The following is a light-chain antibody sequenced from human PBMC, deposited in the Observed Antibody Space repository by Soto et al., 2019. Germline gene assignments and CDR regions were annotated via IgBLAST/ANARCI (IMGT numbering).Light chain of an antibody. CDR2: GAS. J-gene: IGKJ1*01. V-gene: IGKV3-15*01. CDR3: HQYGSSPPWT. Sequence: IVMTQSPATLSVSPGERATLSCRASQSVGTNLVWYQHKPGQAPRPLIYGASIRATGIPARFSASGSGTEFTLTISRLEPEDFAVYYCHQYGSSPPWTFGQGTKVDIK. CDR1: QSVGTN.